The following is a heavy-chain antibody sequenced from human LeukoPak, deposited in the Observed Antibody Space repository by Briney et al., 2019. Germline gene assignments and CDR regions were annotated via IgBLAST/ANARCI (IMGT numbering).Heavy chain of an antibody. V-gene: IGHV5-51*01. D-gene: IGHD3-22*01. CDR1: GYSFTSYW. CDR2: IYPGDSDT. J-gene: IGHJ4*02. Sequence: GESLKISCKGSGYSFTSYWIGWVRQMPGKGLEWMGIIYPGDSDTRYSPSFQGQVTISADKSISTAHLQWSSLKASDTAMYYCASTLDYDSSGYYSHFDYWGQGTLVTVSS. CDR3: ASTLDYDSSGYYSHFDY.